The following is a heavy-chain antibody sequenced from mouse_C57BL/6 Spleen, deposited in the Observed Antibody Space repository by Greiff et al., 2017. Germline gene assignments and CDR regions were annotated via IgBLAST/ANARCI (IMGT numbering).Heavy chain of an antibody. V-gene: IGHV1-82*01. CDR1: GYAFSSSW. Sequence: QVHVKQSGPELVKPGASVKISCKASGYAFSSSWMNWVKQRPGKGLEWIGRIYPGDGDTNYNGKFKGKATLTADKSSSTAYMQLSSLTSEDSAVYFCARSYYGSRTRAMDYWGQGTSVTVSS. D-gene: IGHD1-1*01. J-gene: IGHJ4*01. CDR3: ARSYYGSRTRAMDY. CDR2: IYPGDGDT.